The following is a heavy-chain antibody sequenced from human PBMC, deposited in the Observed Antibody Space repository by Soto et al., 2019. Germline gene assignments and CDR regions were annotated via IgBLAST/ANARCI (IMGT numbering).Heavy chain of an antibody. CDR3: ARDGNYYDSSGYYYKAWFDP. V-gene: IGHV4-31*03. D-gene: IGHD3-22*01. J-gene: IGHJ5*02. CDR1: GGSISSGGYY. CDR2: IYYSGST. Sequence: SETLSLTCTVSGGSISSGGYYWSWIRQHPGKGLEWIGYIYYSGSTYYNPSLKSRVTISVDTSKNQFSLKLTSVTAADTAVYYCARDGNYYDSSGYYYKAWFDPWGQGTLVTVSS.